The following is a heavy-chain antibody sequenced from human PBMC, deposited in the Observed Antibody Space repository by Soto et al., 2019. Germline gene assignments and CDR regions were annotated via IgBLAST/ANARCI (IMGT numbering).Heavy chain of an antibody. CDR3: ASSYCVGDCYSLDSYYYYGMDV. J-gene: IGHJ6*02. CDR1: GYTLTELS. D-gene: IGHD2-21*02. V-gene: IGHV1-24*01. CDR2: FDPEDGET. Sequence: ASVKVSCKVSGYTLTELSMHWVRQAPGKGLEWMGGFDPEDGETIYAQKFQGRVTMTEDTSTDTAYMELSSLRSEDTAVYYCASSYCVGDCYSLDSYYYYGMDVWGQGTTVTVSS.